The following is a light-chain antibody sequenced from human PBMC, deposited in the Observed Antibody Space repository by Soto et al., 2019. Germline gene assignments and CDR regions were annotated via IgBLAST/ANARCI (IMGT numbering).Light chain of an antibody. V-gene: IGKV1-39*01. Sequence: EIQMTQSPSSLSASVGDRVTITCRASQSISSYLTWYQQKPGQAPKLLIYAASSLQSGVPSRFSGSGSGPDFTLTISSLQPEDFATYYCQQSYSTPYTFGQGTKLEIK. J-gene: IGKJ2*01. CDR3: QQSYSTPYT. CDR1: QSISSY. CDR2: AAS.